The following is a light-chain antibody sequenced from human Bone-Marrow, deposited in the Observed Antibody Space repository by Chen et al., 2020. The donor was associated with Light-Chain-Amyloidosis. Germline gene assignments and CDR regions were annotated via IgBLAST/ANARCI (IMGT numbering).Light chain of an antibody. J-gene: IGKJ2*02. Sequence: DIQITQSPSTRSASVGDRVTITCRASEIVSSWLAWYQQQPGKAPKLLIYKVSSLESGFPSRFSGNGSGTEFALTITSLQPEDFATYYCQQYDTSCTFGQGTRREIK. V-gene: IGKV1-5*03. CDR3: QQYDTSCT. CDR1: EIVSSW. CDR2: KVS.